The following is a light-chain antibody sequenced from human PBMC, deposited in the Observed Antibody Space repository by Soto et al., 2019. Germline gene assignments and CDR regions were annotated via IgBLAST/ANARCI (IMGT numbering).Light chain of an antibody. CDR2: EVS. CDR1: SSDVGGYNY. CDR3: SSYTSSSTRV. J-gene: IGLJ1*01. V-gene: IGLV2-14*01. Sequence: LTQPASVSGSPGQSITISCTGTSSDVGGYNYVSWYQQHPGKAPKLMIYEVSNRPSGVSNRFSGSKSGNTASLTISGLQAEAEAHYYCSSYTSSSTRVFGTGTKVTV.